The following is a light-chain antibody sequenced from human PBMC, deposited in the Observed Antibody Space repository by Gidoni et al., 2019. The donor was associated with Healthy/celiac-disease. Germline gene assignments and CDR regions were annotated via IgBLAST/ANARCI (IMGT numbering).Light chain of an antibody. CDR1: SGSVSTSYY. Sequence: QTVVTQEPSFSVSPGGTVTRTCGLSSGSVSTSYYPSWYQQTPGQAPRTLIYSTNTRSSGVPDRCSGSILGNKAALTITGAQADDESDYYCVLYMGSGISVFGGGTKLTVL. V-gene: IGLV8-61*01. CDR2: STN. J-gene: IGLJ3*02. CDR3: VLYMGSGISV.